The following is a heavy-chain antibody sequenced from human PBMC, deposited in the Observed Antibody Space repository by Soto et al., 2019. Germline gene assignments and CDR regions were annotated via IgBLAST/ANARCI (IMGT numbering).Heavy chain of an antibody. J-gene: IGHJ6*02. CDR2: ISGGGSYI. D-gene: IGHD2-2*01. V-gene: IGHV3-21*06. Sequence: GGSLRLSCSASGFTFSDENMSWVRQVPGKGLEWVSGISGGGSYIFYADSVQGRFSISRDNPKDSLFLEMNSLRVEDTAVYYCARDSDCHSTSCFFPPHVWGQGTTVTVSS. CDR3: ARDSDCHSTSCFFPPHV. CDR1: GFTFSDEN.